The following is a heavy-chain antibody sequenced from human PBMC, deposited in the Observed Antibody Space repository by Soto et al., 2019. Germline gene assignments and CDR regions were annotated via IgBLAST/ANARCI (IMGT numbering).Heavy chain of an antibody. CDR3: ARQRTTVVTQAYFDH. CDR1: GGSITSSSYY. V-gene: IGHV4-39*01. J-gene: IGHJ4*02. CDR2: IYYSGRS. D-gene: IGHD4-17*01. Sequence: SETLSLTCTVSGGSITSSSYYWGWIRQPPGKGLEWIGGIYYSGRSYYNPSLKSRVTMSVDTSKTQFSLTLNSVTAADAAVYYCARQRTTVVTQAYFDHWGQGTLVTVSS.